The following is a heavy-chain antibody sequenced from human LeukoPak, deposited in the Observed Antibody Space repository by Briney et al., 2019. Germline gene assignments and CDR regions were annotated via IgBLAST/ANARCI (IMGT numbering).Heavy chain of an antibody. J-gene: IGHJ5*02. V-gene: IGHV4-30-2*01. CDR3: ARELWFVNAHGSWFDP. Sequence: KSSQTLSLTCAVSGDSISSGDYCWSWIRHPSGKGLEWIGYIFHSGSSYYNASLKSRVTISVDKSKNQFSLRLTSVTAADTAVYYCARELWFVNAHGSWFDPWGQGTLVTVSA. CDR1: GDSISSGDYC. CDR2: IFHSGSS. D-gene: IGHD3-10*01.